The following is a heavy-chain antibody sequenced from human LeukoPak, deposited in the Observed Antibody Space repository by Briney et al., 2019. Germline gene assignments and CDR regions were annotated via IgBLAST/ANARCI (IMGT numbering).Heavy chain of an antibody. CDR2: IYYSGST. CDR3: ARVLSSGTPGYYMDV. J-gene: IGHJ6*03. CDR1: GGSISSSSYY. D-gene: IGHD6-19*01. Sequence: SETLSLTYTVSGGSISSSSYYWGWIRQPPGKGLEWIGSIYYSGSTYYNPSLKSRVTISVDTSKNQFSLKLSSVTAADTAVYYCARVLSSGTPGYYMDVWGKGTTVTISS. V-gene: IGHV4-39*07.